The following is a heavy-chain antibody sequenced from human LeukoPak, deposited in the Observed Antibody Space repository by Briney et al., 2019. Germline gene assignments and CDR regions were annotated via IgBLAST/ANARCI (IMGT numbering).Heavy chain of an antibody. V-gene: IGHV3-30-3*01. J-gene: IGHJ4*02. CDR3: ARATYYDILTGYYFDC. Sequence: GRSLRLSCAASGFTFSSYAMHWVRQAPGKGLEWVAVISYDGSNKYYADSVKGRFTISRDNSKNTLYLQMNSLRAEDTAVYYCARATYYDILTGYYFDCWGQGTLVTVSS. D-gene: IGHD3-9*01. CDR1: GFTFSSYA. CDR2: ISYDGSNK.